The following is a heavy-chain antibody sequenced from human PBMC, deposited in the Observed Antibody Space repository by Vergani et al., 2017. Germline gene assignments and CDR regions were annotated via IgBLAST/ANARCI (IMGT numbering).Heavy chain of an antibody. CDR1: GFTFSSYS. J-gene: IGHJ6*03. V-gene: IGHV3-21*01. Sequence: EVQLVESGGGLVKPGGSLRLSCAASGFTFSSYSMNWVRQAPGKGLEWVSSISSSSSYIYYADSVKGRFTLFRDNAKTSLYVQMNSLRAEDTAVYYCSSPMVIVPAATLDHWGGGHPNYRDVWGKGP. D-gene: IGHD2-2*01. CDR3: SSPMVIVPAATLDHWGGGHPNYRDV. CDR2: ISSSSSYI.